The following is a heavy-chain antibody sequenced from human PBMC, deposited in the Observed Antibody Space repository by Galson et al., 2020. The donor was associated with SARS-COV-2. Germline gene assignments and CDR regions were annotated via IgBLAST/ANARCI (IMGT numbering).Heavy chain of an antibody. J-gene: IGHJ5*01. V-gene: IGHV4-39*01. CDR3: AGHSRSSSGWSDS. D-gene: IGHD2-15*01. Sequence: SQTLSLTCTVSGGSMRNGAYYWAWIRQPPGKGLEWIGNIYYDGHAYFSPSLKSRVTRSVDTSKNQFFLNLKSVTGADTAVYYCAGHSRSSSGWSDSWGRGTLVSVSS. CDR1: GGSMRNGAYY. CDR2: IYYDGHA.